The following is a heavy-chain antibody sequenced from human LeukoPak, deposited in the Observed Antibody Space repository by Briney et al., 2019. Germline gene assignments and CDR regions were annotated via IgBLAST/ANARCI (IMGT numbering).Heavy chain of an antibody. V-gene: IGHV3-48*01. D-gene: IGHD6-13*01. CDR2: ITSYSSTI. CDR1: GFPFSSYS. CDR3: AREAAGTLGYYYYMDV. Sequence: SGGSLRLSCAASGFPFSSYSMNWVRQAPGRGLEWVSYITSYSSTIYYADSVKGRFTISRDNAENSLYLQMNSLRAEDTALYYCAREAAGTLGYYYYMDVWGKGTTVTVSS. J-gene: IGHJ6*03.